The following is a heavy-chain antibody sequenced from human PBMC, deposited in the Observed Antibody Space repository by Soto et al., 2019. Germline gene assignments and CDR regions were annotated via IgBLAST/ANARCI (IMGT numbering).Heavy chain of an antibody. D-gene: IGHD2-21*01. J-gene: IGHJ4*02. Sequence: QVQLVQSGAEVKKPGASVKVSCKASGYTFIHYYIHWVRQAPGQGLEWMAIINPNGGSTNYAQKFRGRVTVTSDPSTTTVSMELNSMGSEDPAVYFCARSLLQGDFWGQGTLVTVSS. CDR2: INPNGGST. V-gene: IGHV1-46*01. CDR1: GYTFIHYY. CDR3: ARSLLQGDF.